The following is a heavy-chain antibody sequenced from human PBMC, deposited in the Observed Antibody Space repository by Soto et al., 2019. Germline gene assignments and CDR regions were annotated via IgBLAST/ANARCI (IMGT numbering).Heavy chain of an antibody. D-gene: IGHD6-13*01. CDR1: VFTFISYG. CDR3: ARDAQYSSSWFYY. CDR2: IWYDGSNK. Sequence: PGWSLRLSCASSVFTFISYGMHWVRQAPGKGLEWVAVIWYDGSNKYYADSVKGRFTISRDNSKNTLYLQMNSLRAEDTAVYYCARDAQYSSSWFYYWGQGTLVTVSS. J-gene: IGHJ4*02. V-gene: IGHV3-33*01.